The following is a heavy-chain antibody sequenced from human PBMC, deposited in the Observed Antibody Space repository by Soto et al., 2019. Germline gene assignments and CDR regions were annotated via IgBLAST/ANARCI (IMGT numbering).Heavy chain of an antibody. CDR2: ITGSGGST. D-gene: IGHD1-7*01. CDR3: AKTTGPEHLTGTTRVNRFDP. Sequence: PGGSLRLSCAAPGFTFGSYAMSWVRQSPGKGLEWVSAITGSGGSTYYTDSVEGRFSISRDNSKNTVYLQMNSLRAEDTAVYYCAKTTGPEHLTGTTRVNRFDPWGQGTLVTVSS. V-gene: IGHV3-23*01. J-gene: IGHJ5*02. CDR1: GFTFGSYA.